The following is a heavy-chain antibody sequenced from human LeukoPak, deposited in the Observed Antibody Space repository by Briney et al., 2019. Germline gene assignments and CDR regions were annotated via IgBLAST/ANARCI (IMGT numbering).Heavy chain of an antibody. V-gene: IGHV1-2*02. CDR3: ARVAGSIDY. Sequence: ASLKLSCKVSGYTFIGYYMQWGRPAPGQGLEWRAWINPNSGGTNYAQKFQGSVTMTRDTSISTAYMERTRLTSDDAAVYYCARVAGSIDYWGQGTLVTVSS. J-gene: IGHJ4*02. CDR2: INPNSGGT. CDR1: GYTFIGYY. D-gene: IGHD6-19*01.